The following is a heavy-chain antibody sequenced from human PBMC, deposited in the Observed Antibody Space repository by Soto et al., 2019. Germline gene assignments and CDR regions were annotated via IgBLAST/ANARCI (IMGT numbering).Heavy chain of an antibody. D-gene: IGHD3-22*01. Sequence: SVQVSCKASGGTFSSYAISWVRQAPGQGLEWMGGIIPIFGTANYAQKFQGRVTITADESTSTAYMELSSLRSEDTAVYYCASTIPEDSSGYVEFFQHWGQGTLVTVSS. V-gene: IGHV1-69*13. J-gene: IGHJ1*01. CDR2: IIPIFGTA. CDR3: ASTIPEDSSGYVEFFQH. CDR1: GGTFSSYA.